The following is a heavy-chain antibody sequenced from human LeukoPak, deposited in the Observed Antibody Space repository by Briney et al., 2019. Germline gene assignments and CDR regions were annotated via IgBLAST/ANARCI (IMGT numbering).Heavy chain of an antibody. CDR2: INTISSYI. CDR3: ARDGGGGSFSNWFDP. D-gene: IGHD3-16*01. J-gene: IGHJ5*02. Sequence: GRSLRLSCAASGFTFSSYAMHWVRQAPGRGLEWVSSINTISSYIYYADSVKGRFTISRDNAKNSLYLQMNSLRAEDTALYYCARDGGGGSFSNWFDPWGQGTLVTVSS. V-gene: IGHV3-21*01. CDR1: GFTFSSYA.